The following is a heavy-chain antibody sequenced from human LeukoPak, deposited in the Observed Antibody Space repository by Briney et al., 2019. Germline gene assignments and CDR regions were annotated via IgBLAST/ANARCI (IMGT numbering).Heavy chain of an antibody. J-gene: IGHJ3*02. CDR3: QVGALGAEKANAALDI. D-gene: IGHD1-26*01. V-gene: IGHV1-69*13. CDR2: IIPIFGTA. Sequence: SVKASCKASGGTFSSYAISWVRQAPGRGLEWMGGIIPIFGTANYAQTFQGRVTITADESTSTAYMELSSLRSEDTAVYYCQVGALGAEKANAALDIWGQATMVTVSS. CDR1: GGTFSSYA.